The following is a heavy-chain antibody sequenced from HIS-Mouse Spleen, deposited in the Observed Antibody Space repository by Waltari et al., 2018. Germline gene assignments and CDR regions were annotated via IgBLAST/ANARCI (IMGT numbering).Heavy chain of an antibody. CDR3: AREIPYSSSWYDWYFDL. CDR2: IYYSGST. V-gene: IGHV4-39*07. Sequence: QLQLQESGPGLVKPSEPLSLPCPVSGGPIRSRSSYWGWFRQPPGKGLEWIGSIYYSGSTYYNPSLKSRVTISVDTSKNQFSLKLSSVTAADTAVYYCAREIPYSSSWYDWYFDLWGRGTLVTVSS. D-gene: IGHD6-13*01. CDR1: GGPIRSRSSY. J-gene: IGHJ2*01.